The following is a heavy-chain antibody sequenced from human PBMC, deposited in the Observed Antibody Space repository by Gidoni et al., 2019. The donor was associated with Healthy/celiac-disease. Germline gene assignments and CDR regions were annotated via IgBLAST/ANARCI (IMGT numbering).Heavy chain of an antibody. D-gene: IGHD2-2*01. CDR3: ARVPGYRSRSSGFDP. V-gene: IGHV4-61*02. CDR1: GGSISSGSYY. Sequence: QVQLQESGPGLVKPSQTLSLTCTVPGGSISSGSYYWSWIRQPAGKGLEWIGRIYTSGSTNYNPSLKSRVTISVDTSKNQFSLKLSSVTAADTAVYYCARVPGYRSRSSGFDPWGQGTLVTVSS. J-gene: IGHJ5*02. CDR2: IYTSGST.